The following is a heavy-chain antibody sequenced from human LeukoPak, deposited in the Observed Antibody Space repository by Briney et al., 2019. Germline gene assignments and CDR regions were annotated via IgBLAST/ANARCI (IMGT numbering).Heavy chain of an antibody. V-gene: IGHV1-2*02. CDR3: ASGLYSSGWYTHWFDP. J-gene: IGHJ5*02. Sequence: ASVKVSCKASGYTFTGYYMHWVRQAPGQGLEWMGWINPNSGGTNYAQKFQGRVTMTRDTSISTAYMELSRLRSDDTAVYYCASGLYSSGWYTHWFDPWGQGTLVTVSS. D-gene: IGHD6-19*01. CDR1: GYTFTGYY. CDR2: INPNSGGT.